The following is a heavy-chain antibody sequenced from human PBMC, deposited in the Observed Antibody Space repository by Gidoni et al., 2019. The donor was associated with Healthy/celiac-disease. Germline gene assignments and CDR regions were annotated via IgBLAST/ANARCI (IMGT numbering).Heavy chain of an antibody. V-gene: IGHV3-43*01. CDR2: ISWDGGST. J-gene: IGHJ4*02. CDR3: AKDRGYDFWSGFTFDY. Sequence: EVQLVESGGVVVQPGGSLSLSCAASGFTFDDYTMHWVRQAPGKGLEWVSLISWDGGSTYYADSVKGRFTISRDNSKNSLYLQMNSLRTEDTALYYCAKDRGYDFWSGFTFDYWGQGTLVTVSS. CDR1: GFTFDDYT. D-gene: IGHD3-3*01.